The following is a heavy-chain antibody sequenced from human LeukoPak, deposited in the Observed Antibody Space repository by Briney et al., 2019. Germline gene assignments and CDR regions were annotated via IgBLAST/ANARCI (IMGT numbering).Heavy chain of an antibody. J-gene: IGHJ3*02. V-gene: IGHV5-51*01. CDR1: GYIFAIYW. D-gene: IGHD2-2*02. CDR3: ARRGYCSSTSCNTLEAFDI. CDR2: INLRDSET. Sequence: GESLKISCQGSGYIFAIYWLGWMRQMPGKGLEWMGIINLRDSETRYSPSLQGQVSMSADKSISTAYLQWSSLKASDTAMYYCARRGYCSSTSCNTLEAFDIWGQGTMVTVSS.